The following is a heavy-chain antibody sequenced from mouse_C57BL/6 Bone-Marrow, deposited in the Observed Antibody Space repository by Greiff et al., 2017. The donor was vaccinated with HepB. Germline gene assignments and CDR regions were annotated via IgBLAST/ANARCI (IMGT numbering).Heavy chain of an antibody. CDR3: ARGGYGSSLYFDY. CDR2: IYPRSGNT. J-gene: IGHJ2*01. CDR1: GYTFTSYG. D-gene: IGHD1-1*01. V-gene: IGHV1-81*01. Sequence: VMLVESGAELARPGASVKLSCKASGYTFTSYGISWVKQRTGQGLEWIGEIYPRSGNTYYNEKFKGKATLTADKSSSTAYMELRSLTSEDSAVYFCARGGYGSSLYFDYWGQGTTLTVSS.